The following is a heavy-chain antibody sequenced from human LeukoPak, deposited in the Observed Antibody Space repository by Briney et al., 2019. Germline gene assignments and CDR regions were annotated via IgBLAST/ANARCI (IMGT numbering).Heavy chain of an antibody. D-gene: IGHD1-26*01. CDR1: GGSFSGYY. CDR2: INHSGST. V-gene: IGHV4-34*01. CDR3: ARAPRRVGATTGRFDP. Sequence: SETLSLTCAVYGGSFSGYYWSWIRQPPGKGLEWIGEINHSGSTNYNPSLKSRVTISVDTSKNQFSLKLSSVTAADTAVYYCARAPRRVGATTGRFDPWGQGTLVTVSS. J-gene: IGHJ5*02.